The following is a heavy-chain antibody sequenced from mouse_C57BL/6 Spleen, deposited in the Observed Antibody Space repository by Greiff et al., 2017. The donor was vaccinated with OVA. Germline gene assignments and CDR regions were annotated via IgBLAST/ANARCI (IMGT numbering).Heavy chain of an antibody. CDR1: GYSITSGYY. CDR3: ARRGGSPWYFDV. J-gene: IGHJ1*03. D-gene: IGHD1-1*02. V-gene: IGHV3-6*01. Sequence: ESGPGLVKPSQSLSLTCSVTGYSITSGYYWNWIRQFPGNKLEWMGYISYDGSNNYNPSLKNRISITRDTSKNQFFLKLNSVTTEDTATYYCARRGGSPWYFDVWGTGTTVTVSS. CDR2: ISYDGSN.